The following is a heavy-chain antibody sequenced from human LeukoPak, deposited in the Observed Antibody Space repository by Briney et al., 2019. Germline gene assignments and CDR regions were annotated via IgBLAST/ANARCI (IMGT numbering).Heavy chain of an antibody. V-gene: IGHV3-13*01. CDR3: ARGGIRVSGIDEFDY. CDR2: IGIRGDT. Sequence: GGSLRLSCAASGFTFTNYDRHWVRQATGKGLEWVAAIGIRGDTYYSGSVKGRFTISRENAENSLYLQMNSLRAEDTAVYYCARGGIRVSGIDEFDYWGQGTLVTVSS. J-gene: IGHJ4*02. D-gene: IGHD6-19*01. CDR1: GFTFTNYD.